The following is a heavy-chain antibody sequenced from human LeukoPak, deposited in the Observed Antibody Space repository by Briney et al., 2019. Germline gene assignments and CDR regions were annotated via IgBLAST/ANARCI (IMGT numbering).Heavy chain of an antibody. D-gene: IGHD3-22*01. V-gene: IGHV3-30*18. J-gene: IGHJ3*02. Sequence: GGSLRLSCVASGFTFSSYGIHWVRQAPGKGLEWVAVISYDGSNNYYADSVKGRFTISRDNSKNTLYLQMNSLRAEDTAVYYCAKDLYYYDSSGCFDIWGQGTMVTVSS. CDR3: AKDLYYYDSSGCFDI. CDR1: GFTFSSYG. CDR2: ISYDGSNN.